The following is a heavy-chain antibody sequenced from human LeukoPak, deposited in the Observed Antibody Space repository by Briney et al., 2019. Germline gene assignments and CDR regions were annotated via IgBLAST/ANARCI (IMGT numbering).Heavy chain of an antibody. D-gene: IGHD6-13*01. V-gene: IGHV4-39*01. Sequence: SETLSLTCTVSGGSISSSSYYWGWIRQPPGKGLEWIGSIYYSGSTYYNPSLKSRVTISVDTSKNQFSLKLSSVTAADTAVYYCARHFGIAAAGDYWGQGTLVTVSS. CDR2: IYYSGST. J-gene: IGHJ4*02. CDR1: GGSISSSSYY. CDR3: ARHFGIAAAGDY.